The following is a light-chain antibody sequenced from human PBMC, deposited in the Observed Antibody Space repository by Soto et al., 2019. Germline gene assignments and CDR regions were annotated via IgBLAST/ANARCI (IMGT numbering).Light chain of an antibody. CDR3: QQYAGSPLT. V-gene: IGKV3D-20*01. CDR2: DAS. CDR1: QSVSNR. Sequence: EIVLTQSPATLSLSPGQRATLSCGASQSVSNRVAWYQQRPGLAPRLLIYDASTWATGIPDRFSGSGSGRDLTLTIGRLEPEDSAVYYCQQYAGSPLTFGGGTKVEIK. J-gene: IGKJ4*01.